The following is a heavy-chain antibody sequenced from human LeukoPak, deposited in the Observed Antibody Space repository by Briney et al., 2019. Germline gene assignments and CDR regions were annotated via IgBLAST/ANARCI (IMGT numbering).Heavy chain of an antibody. Sequence: QTGGSLRLSCTASGFTFGDYAMSWFRQAPGKGLEWVGFIRSKAYGGTTEYAASVKGRFTISRDDSKSIAYLQMNSLRAEDTAVYYCAKKSGDYAFGYFDYWGQGTLVTVSS. J-gene: IGHJ4*02. CDR2: IRSKAYGGTT. D-gene: IGHD4-17*01. CDR1: GFTFGDYA. CDR3: AKKSGDYAFGYFDY. V-gene: IGHV3-49*03.